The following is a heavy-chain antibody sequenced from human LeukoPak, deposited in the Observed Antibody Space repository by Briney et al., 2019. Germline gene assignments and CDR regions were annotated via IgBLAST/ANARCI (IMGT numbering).Heavy chain of an antibody. CDR1: GGTFSSYA. CDR2: IIPVFGTA. V-gene: IGHV1-69*13. CDR3: ARDRVVGLGIDNAFDI. J-gene: IGHJ3*02. Sequence: SVKVSCKASGGTFSSYAISWVRQAPGQGLEWMGGIIPVFGTASYAQKFQGRVTITADESTSTAYMELSSLRSEDTAVYYCARDRVVGLGIDNAFDIWGHGTMVTVSS. D-gene: IGHD2-15*01.